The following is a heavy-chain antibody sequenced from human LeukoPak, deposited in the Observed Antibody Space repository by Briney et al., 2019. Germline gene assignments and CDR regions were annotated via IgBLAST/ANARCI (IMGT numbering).Heavy chain of an antibody. J-gene: IGHJ4*02. D-gene: IGHD5-18*01. Sequence: GGSLRLSCAASGFTFSSYAMHWVRQAPGKGLEWVAVISYDGSNKYYADSVKGRFTISRDNSKNTLYLQMNSLRAEDTAVYYCAKDHRGYSYGTDYWGQGTLVTVSS. CDR3: AKDHRGYSYGTDY. CDR1: GFTFSSYA. V-gene: IGHV3-30*04. CDR2: ISYDGSNK.